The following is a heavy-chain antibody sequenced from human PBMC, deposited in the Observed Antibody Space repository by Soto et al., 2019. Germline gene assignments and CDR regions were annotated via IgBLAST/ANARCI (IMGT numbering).Heavy chain of an antibody. D-gene: IGHD3-22*01. CDR3: ARERYYYDSRGYHPRGFDH. Sequence: XSVKVACTASGYPLTSYDIDWVRQATGQGLEWMGWMSTNSNNTVYAQKFQCRVTMTKNTSISTAYMELSSLRSEDTAVYYCARERYYYDSRGYHPRGFDHWGHGTLVTVSS. CDR1: GYPLTSYD. CDR2: MSTNSNNT. V-gene: IGHV1-8*01. J-gene: IGHJ5*02.